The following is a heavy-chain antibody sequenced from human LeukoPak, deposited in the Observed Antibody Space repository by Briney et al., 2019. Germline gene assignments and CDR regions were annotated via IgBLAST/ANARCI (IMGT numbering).Heavy chain of an antibody. V-gene: IGHV3-21*01. Sequence: GGSLRLSCAASGFTFSSYSMNWVRQAPGKGREWVSSISSSSSYIYYADSVKGRFTISRDNAKNSLYLQMNSLRAEDTAVYYCARDNYYDSSGYYSPPNSDAFDIWGQGTMVTVSS. CDR1: GFTFSSYS. CDR2: ISSSSSYI. D-gene: IGHD3-22*01. CDR3: ARDNYYDSSGYYSPPNSDAFDI. J-gene: IGHJ3*02.